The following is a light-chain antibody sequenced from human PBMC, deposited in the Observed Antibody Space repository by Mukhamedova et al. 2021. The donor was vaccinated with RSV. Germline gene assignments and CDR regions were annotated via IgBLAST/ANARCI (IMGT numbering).Light chain of an antibody. CDR2: AAS. Sequence: WYQRRVHGKVPKLLIFAASSLQSGVPSRFNGSASGTDFTLTISSLQREDFATYFCQQSKSLPFTFGPGTKVDIK. CDR3: QQSKSLPFT. V-gene: IGKV1-39*01. J-gene: IGKJ3*01.